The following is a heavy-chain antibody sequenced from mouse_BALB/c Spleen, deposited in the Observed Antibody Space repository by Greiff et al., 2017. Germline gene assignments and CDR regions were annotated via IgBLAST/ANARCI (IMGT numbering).Heavy chain of an antibody. D-gene: IGHD3-1*01. CDR2: INPGSGGT. V-gene: IGHV1-54*01. Sequence: VQLQQSGAELVRPGTSVKVSCKASGYAFTNYLIEWVKQRPGQGLEWIGVINPGSGGTNYNEKFKGKATLTADKSSSTAYMQLSSLTSDDSAVYVCARSNARATPFAYWGQGTLVTVSA. CDR3: ARSNARATPFAY. CDR1: GYAFTNYL. J-gene: IGHJ3*01.